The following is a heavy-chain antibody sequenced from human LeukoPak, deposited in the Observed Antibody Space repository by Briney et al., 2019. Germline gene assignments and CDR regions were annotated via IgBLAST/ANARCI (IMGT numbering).Heavy chain of an antibody. Sequence: ASVKVSCMASGYTFTSYYMHWVRQAPGQGLEWMGIINPSGGSTSYAQKFQGRVTMTRDTSTSTVYMELSSLRSEDTAVYYCARDLQFGDGYNWEVVWFDPWGQGTLVTVSS. CDR2: INPSGGST. CDR1: GYTFTSYY. CDR3: ARDLQFGDGYNWEVVWFDP. J-gene: IGHJ5*02. V-gene: IGHV1-46*01. D-gene: IGHD5-24*01.